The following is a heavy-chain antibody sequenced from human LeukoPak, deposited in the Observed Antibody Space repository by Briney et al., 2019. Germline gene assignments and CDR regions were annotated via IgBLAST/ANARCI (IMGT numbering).Heavy chain of an antibody. CDR2: IYYSGST. Sequence: SETLSLTCTVSGDSISSRLYYWSWIRQHPGKALEWIGYIYYSGSTNYNPSLKSRVTISVDTSKNQFSLKLSSVTAAETAVYYCARHLAAGDYDGLGSRKYYYYGMDVWGQGTTVTVSS. CDR1: GDSISSRLYY. J-gene: IGHJ6*02. V-gene: IGHV4-61*01. D-gene: IGHD4-17*01. CDR3: ARHLAAGDYDGLGSRKYYYYGMDV.